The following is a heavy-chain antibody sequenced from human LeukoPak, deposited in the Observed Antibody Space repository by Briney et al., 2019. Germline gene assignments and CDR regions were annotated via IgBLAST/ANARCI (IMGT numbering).Heavy chain of an antibody. J-gene: IGHJ4*02. D-gene: IGHD6-6*01. CDR3: ARKYSSWGYFDY. CDR2: INPNSGGT. V-gene: IGHV1-2*02. Sequence: ASVKVSCKASGYTFTGYYMHWVRQAPGQGLEWMGGINPNSGGTNYAQKFQGRVTMTRDTSISTAYMELSRLRSDDTAVYYCARKYSSWGYFDYWGQGTLVTVSS. CDR1: GYTFTGYY.